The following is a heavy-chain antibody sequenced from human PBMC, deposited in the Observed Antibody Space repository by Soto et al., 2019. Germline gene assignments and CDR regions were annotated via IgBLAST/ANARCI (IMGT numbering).Heavy chain of an antibody. CDR2: ISPNSGGT. D-gene: IGHD5-12*01. CDR1: GYTFTGYY. CDR3: ARANSGDDDEFDY. Sequence: GASVKVSCKVSGYTFTGYYIHWVRQAPGQGLEWMGWISPNSGGTNSAQKFQGRVTLTRDTSINSVYMELSRLRSDDTAVYYCARANSGDDDEFDYWGQGTPVTVSS. J-gene: IGHJ4*02. V-gene: IGHV1-2*02.